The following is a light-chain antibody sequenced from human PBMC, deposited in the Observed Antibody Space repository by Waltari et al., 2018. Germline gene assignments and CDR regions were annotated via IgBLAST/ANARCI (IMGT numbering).Light chain of an antibody. J-gene: IGLJ3*02. CDR1: NIGSYG. CDR3: QVWDTAQGV. CDR2: YDR. Sequence: SFVLTQPPSVSLAPGKTARITCGGNNIGSYGVHWYQQRPGQAPGLVIHYDRERPSGVPERFSGANSGNTATLTIRRVEAGDEADYYCQVWDTAQGVFGGGTKLTVL. V-gene: IGLV3-21*01.